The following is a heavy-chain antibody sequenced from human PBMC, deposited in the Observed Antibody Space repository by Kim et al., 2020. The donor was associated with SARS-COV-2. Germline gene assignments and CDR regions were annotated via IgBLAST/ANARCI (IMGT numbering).Heavy chain of an antibody. CDR3: ATYIDYFFNY. J-gene: IGHJ4*02. V-gene: IGHV3-73*01. Sequence: ETEDAVSVKGRFNVSRDDSKNTAYLQMNGLKTENTAVYYCATYIDYFFNYWGQGILVTVSS. D-gene: IGHD3-9*01. CDR2: ET.